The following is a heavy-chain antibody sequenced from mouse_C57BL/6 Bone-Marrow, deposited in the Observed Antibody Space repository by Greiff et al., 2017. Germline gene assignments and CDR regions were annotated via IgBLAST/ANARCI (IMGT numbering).Heavy chain of an antibody. CDR3: AGGVHGSPPFAY. Sequence: VQLQQPGAELVKLGASVKSSCKASGYTSPSYWLHWVKQRPGQGLEWIGLIHPNSGSTNYNEKFKSNATLTVAKSSSTAYMQLSSLTSEDSAVDYCAGGVHGSPPFAYWGQGTLVTVSA. J-gene: IGHJ3*01. CDR1: GYTSPSYW. CDR2: IHPNSGST. V-gene: IGHV1-64*01. D-gene: IGHD1-1*01.